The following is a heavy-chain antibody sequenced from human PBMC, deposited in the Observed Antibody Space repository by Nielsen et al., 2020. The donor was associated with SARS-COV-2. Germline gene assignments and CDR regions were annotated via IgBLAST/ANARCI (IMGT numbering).Heavy chain of an antibody. CDR1: GYTFTDYY. V-gene: IGHV1-2*06. CDR3: ARARATIFGLVMSYGMDV. CDR2: INPYSGGT. D-gene: IGHD3/OR15-3a*01. J-gene: IGHJ6*02. Sequence: ASVKVSCKASGYTFTDYYIHWVRQAPGQGLEWMGRINPYSGGTNYAQKFQGTVTMTRDASISTVYMELTSDDTAVYYYARARATIFGLVMSYGMDVWGQGTTVAVS.